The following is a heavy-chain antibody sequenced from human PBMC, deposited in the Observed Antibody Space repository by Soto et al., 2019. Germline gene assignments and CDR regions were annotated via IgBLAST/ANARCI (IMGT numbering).Heavy chain of an antibody. J-gene: IGHJ4*02. Sequence: GESLKISCKASGNSFSSYWIGWVRQLPGKGLEWMGIIYPSGSDTRYSPSFRGQVIISADRSISTAYLQWSSLKASDTGTYYCARRVGSSWCYFDSWGQGTLVTVSS. CDR1: GNSFSSYW. D-gene: IGHD6-13*01. CDR3: ARRVGSSWCYFDS. CDR2: IYPSGSDT. V-gene: IGHV5-51*01.